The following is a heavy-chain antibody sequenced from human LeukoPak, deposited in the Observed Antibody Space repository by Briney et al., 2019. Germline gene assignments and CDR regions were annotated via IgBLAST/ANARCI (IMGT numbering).Heavy chain of an antibody. Sequence: GGSLRLSCAASGFTFSSYAMSWVRQAPGKGLEWVSAISGSGGSTYYADSVKGRFTISRDSSKSTLYLQMNSLRAEDTAVYYCAKYNIASFPVHWGQGTLVTVSS. D-gene: IGHD5-12*01. J-gene: IGHJ4*02. CDR2: ISGSGGST. CDR1: GFTFSSYA. CDR3: AKYNIASFPVH. V-gene: IGHV3-23*01.